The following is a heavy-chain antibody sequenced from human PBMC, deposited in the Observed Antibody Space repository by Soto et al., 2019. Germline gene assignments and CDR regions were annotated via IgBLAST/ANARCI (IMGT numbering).Heavy chain of an antibody. CDR1: GFSFSTYG. V-gene: IGHV3-33*01. J-gene: IGHJ4*02. CDR3: ARDPASVGYNFDL. CDR2: IWFDGSKK. D-gene: IGHD6-13*01. Sequence: QVQLVESGGGVVQPGRSLKLSCAASGFSFSTYGFHWVRQAPGKGPEWVAGIWFDGSKKDYADSVEGRFTISRDNSKNTLFVQMNALRDAETAVYYCARDPASVGYNFDLWGQGTLVTVSS.